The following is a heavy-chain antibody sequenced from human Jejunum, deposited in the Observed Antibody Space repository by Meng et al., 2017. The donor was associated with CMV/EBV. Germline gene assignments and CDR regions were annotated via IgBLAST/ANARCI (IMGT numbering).Heavy chain of an antibody. CDR3: VRSPLSVARDFYFDH. Sequence: GFDFSSHAMDWVRQAPGKGLEWMAVVSYDGTNTYHADSILGRFTVSRDNYKNTVSLQMKRVTSGDTGLYYCVRSPLSVARDFYFDHWGQGAQVTVSS. D-gene: IGHD5/OR15-5a*01. CDR1: GFDFSSHA. V-gene: IGHV3-30*04. J-gene: IGHJ4*02. CDR2: VSYDGTNT.